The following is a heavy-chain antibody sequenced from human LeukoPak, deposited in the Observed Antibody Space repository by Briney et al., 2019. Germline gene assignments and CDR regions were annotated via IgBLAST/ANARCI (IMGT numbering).Heavy chain of an antibody. CDR2: IGTAGDT. CDR1: XXXFSXYD. D-gene: IGHD1-26*01. CDR3: ARGSSLLSYDAFDI. J-gene: IGHJ3*02. Sequence: GGXXXLSCXXSXXXFSXYDXXWVRQAPGKGLEWVSAIGTAGDTYYPGSVKGGFTISRENAKNSLYLQMNSLRAGDTAVYYCARGSSLLSYDAFDIWGQGTMVTVSS. V-gene: IGHV3-13*01.